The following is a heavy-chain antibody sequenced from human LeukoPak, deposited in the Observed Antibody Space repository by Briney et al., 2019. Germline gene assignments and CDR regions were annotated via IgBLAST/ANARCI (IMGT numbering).Heavy chain of an antibody. CDR2: IFHSGST. CDR1: GGSFSGYY. CDR3: ARLFRRIAAGGCFDP. J-gene: IGHJ5*02. V-gene: IGHV4-34*12. Sequence: SETLSLTCAVYGGSFSGYYWSWIRQPPGKGLEWIGQIFHSGSTTYSPSLKSRVTISVDKSKNQFSLRLTSVTAADTAVYYCARLFRRIAAGGCFDPWGQGTLVTVSS. D-gene: IGHD6-13*01.